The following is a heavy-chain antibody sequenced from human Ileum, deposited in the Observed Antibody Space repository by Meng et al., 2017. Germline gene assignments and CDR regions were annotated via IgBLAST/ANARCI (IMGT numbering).Heavy chain of an antibody. CDR3: ARVRIIRSRSTFDS. D-gene: IGHD2-2*01. J-gene: IGHJ4*02. CDR1: GFTFSNYW. CDR2: IKQDGSET. Sequence: GESLKISCATSGFTFSNYWMSWVRQAPGKGLEWVANIKQDGSETYYVDSVKGRFTISRDNARNSLSLQMNSLRHEDTAVYYCARVRIIRSRSTFDSWGQGTLVTVSS. V-gene: IGHV3-7*01.